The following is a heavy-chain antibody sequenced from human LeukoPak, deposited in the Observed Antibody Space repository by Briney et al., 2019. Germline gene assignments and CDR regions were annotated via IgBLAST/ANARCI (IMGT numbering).Heavy chain of an antibody. J-gene: IGHJ4*02. CDR2: IYTSGST. Sequence: PSETLSLTCTVSGGSISSGSYYWSWIRQPAGKGLEWIGRIYTSGSTNYNPSLKSRVTISVDTSKNQFSLKLSSVTAADTAVYYCARELSGFQLWSRGTLVTVSS. CDR3: ARELSGFQL. CDR1: GGSISSGSYY. V-gene: IGHV4-61*02. D-gene: IGHD3-22*01.